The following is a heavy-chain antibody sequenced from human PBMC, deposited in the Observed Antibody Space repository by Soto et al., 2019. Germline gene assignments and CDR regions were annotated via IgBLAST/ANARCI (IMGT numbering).Heavy chain of an antibody. Sequence: LRLSCSASGFTFSEYSMHWVRQAPGKGLQYVSTISSDGDITYYADSVKGRFTISRDNSKNTLYLQMNSLRPEDTAVYYCVKVSTFYDILTGYYSTNFFDPWGQGTPVTVSS. CDR3: VKVSTFYDILTGYYSTNFFDP. CDR1: GFTFSEYS. CDR2: ISSDGDIT. D-gene: IGHD3-9*01. J-gene: IGHJ5*02. V-gene: IGHV3-64D*06.